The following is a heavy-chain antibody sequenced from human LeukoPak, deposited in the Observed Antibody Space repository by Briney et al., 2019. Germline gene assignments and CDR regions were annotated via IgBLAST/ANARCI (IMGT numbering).Heavy chain of an antibody. CDR3: ARDWAARVGATTTSFFY. CDR1: GYTFTGYY. J-gene: IGHJ4*02. CDR2: INPNSGGT. D-gene: IGHD1-26*01. V-gene: IGHV1-2*04. Sequence: ASVKVSCKASGYTFTGYYMHWVRQAPGQGLEWMGWINPNSGGTNYAQKFQGWVTMTRDTSISTAYMELSSLRSEDTAVYYCARDWAARVGATTTSFFYWGQGTLVTVSS.